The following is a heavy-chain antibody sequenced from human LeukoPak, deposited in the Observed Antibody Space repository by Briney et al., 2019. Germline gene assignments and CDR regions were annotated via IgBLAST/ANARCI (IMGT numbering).Heavy chain of an antibody. Sequence: SETLSLTCTVSGVSISSRSYYWGWIRQPPGKGLEWIANIYYSGSTYYNPSLKSRVTISVDTSKNQFSLKLSSVTAADTAVYYCARVRGSRDYYYYGMDVWGQGTTVTVSS. CDR3: ARVRGSRDYYYYGMDV. CDR2: IYYSGST. D-gene: IGHD3-16*01. CDR1: GVSISSRSYY. V-gene: IGHV4-39*07. J-gene: IGHJ6*02.